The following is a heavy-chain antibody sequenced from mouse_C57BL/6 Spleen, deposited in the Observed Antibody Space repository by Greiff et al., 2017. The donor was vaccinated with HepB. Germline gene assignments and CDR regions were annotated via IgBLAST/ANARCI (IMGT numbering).Heavy chain of an antibody. D-gene: IGHD1-1*01. V-gene: IGHV1-82*01. CDR1: GYAFSSSW. CDR3: ARSGLATVVANWYFDV. CDR2: IYPGDGDT. J-gene: IGHJ1*03. Sequence: VKLMESGPELVKPGASVKISCKASGYAFSSSWMNWVKQRPGKGLEWIGRIYPGDGDTNYNGKFKGKATLTADKSSSTAYMQLSSLTSEDSAVYFCARSGLATVVANWYFDVWGTGTTVTVSS.